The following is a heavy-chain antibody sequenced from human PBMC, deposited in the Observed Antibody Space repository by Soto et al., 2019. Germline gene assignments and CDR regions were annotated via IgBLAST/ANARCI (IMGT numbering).Heavy chain of an antibody. V-gene: IGHV3-11*01. CDR2: ISSSGSTI. D-gene: IGHD3-10*01. CDR1: GFTFSDYY. J-gene: IGHJ6*03. CDR3: ARGGRQHWFGESNPRSYYYYMDV. Sequence: GGSLRLSCAASGFTFSDYYMSWIRQAPGKGLEWVSYISSSGSTIYYADSVKGRFTISRDNAKNSLYLQMNSLRAEDTAVYYCARGGRQHWFGESNPRSYYYYMDVWGKGTTVTVSS.